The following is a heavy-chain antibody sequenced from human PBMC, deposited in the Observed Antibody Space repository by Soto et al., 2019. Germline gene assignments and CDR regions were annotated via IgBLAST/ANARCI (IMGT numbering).Heavy chain of an antibody. J-gene: IGHJ3*02. CDR3: ARQYYYDSSGYSVSCAFDI. D-gene: IGHD3-22*01. CDR1: GGSISSSSYY. Sequence: PPEALCLTWTVSGGSISSSSYYWGWIRQPPGKGLEWIGSIYYSGSTYYNPSLKSRVTISVDTSKNQFSLKLSSVTAADTAVYYCARQYYYDSSGYSVSCAFDIWGQGTMVSVSS. V-gene: IGHV4-39*01. CDR2: IYYSGST.